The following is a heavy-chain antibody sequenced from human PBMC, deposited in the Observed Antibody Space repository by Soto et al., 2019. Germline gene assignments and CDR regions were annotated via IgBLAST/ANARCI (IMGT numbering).Heavy chain of an antibody. J-gene: IGHJ4*02. V-gene: IGHV3-23*01. CDR3: ANYVLRGDIVVVPAAIFDY. D-gene: IGHD2-2*01. CDR1: GFTFSSDS. Sequence: PGGSLRLSCAASGFTFSSDSMSWVRQAPGKGLEWVSAISGSGGSTYYADSVKGRFTISRDNSKNTLYLQMNSLRAEDTAVYYCANYVLRGDIVVVPAAIFDYWGQGTLVTVSS. CDR2: ISGSGGST.